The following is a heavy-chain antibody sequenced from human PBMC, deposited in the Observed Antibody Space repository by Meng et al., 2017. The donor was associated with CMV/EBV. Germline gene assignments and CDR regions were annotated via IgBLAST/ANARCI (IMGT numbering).Heavy chain of an antibody. CDR2: IYSGGST. D-gene: IGHD3-3*01. CDR3: ARGGVYYDFWCGYYYYFDY. J-gene: IGHJ4*02. Sequence: GESLKISRAASGFTVSSNYMSWVRQAPGKGPEWVSVIYSGGSTYYADSVKGRFTISRDNSKNTLYLQMNSLRAEDTAVYYCARGGVYYDFWCGYYYYFDYWGQGTLVTVSS. V-gene: IGHV3-66*02. CDR1: GFTVSSNY.